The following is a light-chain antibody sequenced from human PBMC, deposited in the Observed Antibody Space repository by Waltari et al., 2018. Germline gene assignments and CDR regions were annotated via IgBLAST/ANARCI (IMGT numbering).Light chain of an antibody. V-gene: IGKV1-5*03. CDR3: EQYKSYPWT. CDR1: QSISSW. Sequence: DIQMTQSPSTLSASVGDRVTITCRASQSISSWLAWYQQKPGQAPKLLIDKASSLESGVPSRFSGSGAGTEFALTISCLQPDDFATYDCEQYKSYPWTFGPGTKVELK. J-gene: IGKJ1*01. CDR2: KAS.